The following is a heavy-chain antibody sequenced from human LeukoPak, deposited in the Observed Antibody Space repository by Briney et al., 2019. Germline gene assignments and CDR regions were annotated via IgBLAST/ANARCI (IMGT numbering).Heavy chain of an antibody. Sequence: GGSLRLSCAASDFTVSSKSMSWVRQTPGKGLEWVSVIYSGGSTYYADSVKGRFTISRDNSKNTLHLQMNSLRAEDTAVYYCAKRSDGFSGFDYWGQGTLVTLSS. CDR2: IYSGGST. D-gene: IGHD5-18*01. V-gene: IGHV3-53*01. CDR1: DFTVSSKS. J-gene: IGHJ4*02. CDR3: AKRSDGFSGFDY.